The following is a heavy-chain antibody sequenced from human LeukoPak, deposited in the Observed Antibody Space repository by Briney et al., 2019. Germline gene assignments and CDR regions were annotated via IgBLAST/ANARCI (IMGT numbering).Heavy chain of an antibody. V-gene: IGHV3-9*01. CDR1: GFAFHNYA. Sequence: PGGSLRLSWVGSGFAFHNYAMHWVRRPPGKGLEWVSAINWNSDTKAYADSVKGRFTISRDRARNSLYLQMDSLRPEDTALYYCAKDTGGNGAYFYAMDVWGQGTSVTVSS. CDR3: AKDTGGNGAYFYAMDV. D-gene: IGHD4-23*01. CDR2: INWNSDTK. J-gene: IGHJ6*02.